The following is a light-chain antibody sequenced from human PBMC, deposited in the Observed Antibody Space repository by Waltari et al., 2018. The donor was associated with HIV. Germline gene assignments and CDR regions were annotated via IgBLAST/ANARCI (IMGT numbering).Light chain of an antibody. CDR2: ATS. CDR1: QHISSY. Sequence: DIQMTQSPSSLSASVGDRVTITCRASQHISSYLNWFQQRPGKAPQTLIYATSSLQSGVPLRFSGSGSGTDFTLTISSLQPEDFATYYCQQYNSNPITFGQGTKLEIK. V-gene: IGKV1-39*01. CDR3: QQYNSNPIT. J-gene: IGKJ5*01.